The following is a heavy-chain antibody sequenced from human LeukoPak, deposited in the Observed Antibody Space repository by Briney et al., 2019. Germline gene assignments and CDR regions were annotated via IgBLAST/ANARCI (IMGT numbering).Heavy chain of an antibody. CDR2: VYHSGSA. V-gene: IGHV4-38-2*01. Sequence: SETLSLTCAVSGYSISRGSYWGWIRQPPGKGLEWIGSVYHSGSAYYNPSLKSRVTISVDTSKYQFSLKLTSVTAADTAVYYCAVGLHSGQFAFDIWGQGTMVTVSS. D-gene: IGHD5-24*01. CDR1: GYSISRGSY. CDR3: AVGLHSGQFAFDI. J-gene: IGHJ3*02.